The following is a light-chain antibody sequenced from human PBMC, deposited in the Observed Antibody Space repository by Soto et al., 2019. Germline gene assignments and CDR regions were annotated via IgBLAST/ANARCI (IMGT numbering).Light chain of an antibody. CDR2: EVS. J-gene: IGLJ3*02. CDR1: SSDVVAYKY. CDR3: TSYVGSDTWV. V-gene: IGLV2-8*01. Sequence: QSALTQPPSASGSPGQSVTISCTGTSSDVVAYKYVSWYQQYPGKAPKLMIYEVSKRPSGVPARFSGSKSGNTASLTVSGLQSEDEADYYCTSYVGSDTWVFGGGTKVTVL.